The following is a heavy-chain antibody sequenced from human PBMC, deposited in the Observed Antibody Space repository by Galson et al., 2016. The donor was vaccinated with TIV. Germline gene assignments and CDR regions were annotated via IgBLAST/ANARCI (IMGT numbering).Heavy chain of an antibody. J-gene: IGHJ4*02. D-gene: IGHD1-7*01. V-gene: IGHV3-30-3*01. CDR1: GFTFDSYT. Sequence: SLRLSCAASGFTFDSYTFHWVRQTPGKGLEWVAIISHDGNNKDFPDSVQGRFTISRDSSKNTVFLQMNSLRLEDTAVYYCTRDGRGNWKYVDYFDYWGPGTVVTVSS. CDR2: ISHDGNNK. CDR3: TRDGRGNWKYVDYFDY.